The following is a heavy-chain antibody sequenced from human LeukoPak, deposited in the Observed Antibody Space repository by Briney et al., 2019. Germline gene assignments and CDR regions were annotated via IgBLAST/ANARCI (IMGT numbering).Heavy chain of an antibody. D-gene: IGHD1-14*01. CDR2: ISYDGSNK. CDR1: GFTFSSYA. J-gene: IGHJ4*02. Sequence: PGGSLRLSCAASGFTFSSYAMHWVRQAPGKGLEWVAVISYDGSNKYYADSVKGRFTISRDNSKNTLYLQMNSLRAEDTAVYYCARDHWGRITSGGYFDYWGQGTLVTVSS. V-gene: IGHV3-30*04. CDR3: ARDHWGRITSGGYFDY.